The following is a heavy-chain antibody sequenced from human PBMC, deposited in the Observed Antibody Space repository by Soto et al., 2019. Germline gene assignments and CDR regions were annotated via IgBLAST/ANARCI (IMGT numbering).Heavy chain of an antibody. CDR3: ARVAIDAGTGEDY. J-gene: IGHJ4*02. CDR2: IYYSGST. CDR1: GGSIISGGYY. V-gene: IGHV4-31*03. D-gene: IGHD6-13*01. Sequence: SETLSLTCTVSGGSIISGGYYWSWIRQHPGKGLEWIGYIYYSGSTYYNPSLKSRVTISVDTSKNQFSLKLSSVTAADTAVYYCARVAIDAGTGEDYWGQGTLVTVSS.